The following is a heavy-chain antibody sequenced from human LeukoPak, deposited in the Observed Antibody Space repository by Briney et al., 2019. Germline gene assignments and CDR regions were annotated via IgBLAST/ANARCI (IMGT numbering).Heavy chain of an antibody. CDR2: ISSNGGIT. J-gene: IGHJ2*01. CDR3: ARDGRFYDFWWYFDL. V-gene: IGHV3-64*01. CDR1: GFTFNSYA. Sequence: PGGSLRLSCAASGFTFNSYAMHWVRQAPGKGLEYVSAISSNGGITCYANSVKGRFTISRDNSKNTLYLQMGSLRAEDMAVYYCARDGRFYDFWWYFDLWGRGTLVTVSS. D-gene: IGHD3-3*01.